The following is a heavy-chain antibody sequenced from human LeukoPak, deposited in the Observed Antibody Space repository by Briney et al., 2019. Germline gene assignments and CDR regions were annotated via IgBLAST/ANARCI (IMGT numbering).Heavy chain of an antibody. CDR3: ARESGSYEAYFDY. CDR1: GGIFSSYA. Sequence: VKLSCKASGGIFSSYAISWVRQSPGQGLEWMGRIFPIFATANYAQKFPGRVTITADESTSTAYMELSSLRSEDTAVYYCARESGSYEAYFDYWGEGTLASVSS. V-gene: IGHV1-69*13. D-gene: IGHD1-26*01. CDR2: IFPIFATA. J-gene: IGHJ4*02.